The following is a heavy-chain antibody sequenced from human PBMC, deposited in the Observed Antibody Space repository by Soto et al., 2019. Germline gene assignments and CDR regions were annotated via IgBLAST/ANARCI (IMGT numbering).Heavy chain of an antibody. J-gene: IGHJ5*02. D-gene: IGHD2-2*01. CDR2: IHHSGST. CDR1: NGSISSAIYY. CDR3: AGRSSLDCVELVVGGISQYNWLDP. Sequence: SETLSLTCTVSNGSISSAIYYWGWIRQPPGKGLEWIGSIHHSGSTYYNPSLQGRVTMSVDTSKNQFSLKLSSVTADDTAVYFCAGRSSLDCVELVVGGISQYNWLDPWGQGTLVTVSS. V-gene: IGHV4-39*01.